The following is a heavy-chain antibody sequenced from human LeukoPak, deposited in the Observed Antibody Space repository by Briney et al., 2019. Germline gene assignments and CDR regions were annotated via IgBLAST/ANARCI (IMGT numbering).Heavy chain of an antibody. CDR3: ASKSTDHGELRFDY. J-gene: IGHJ4*02. V-gene: IGHV4-59*01. CDR1: GDSTNTYF. CDR2: IYYTGTT. D-gene: IGHD4-17*01. Sequence: SETLSLTCTISGDSTNTYFWSWIRQPPGKGLEWIGYIYYTGTTNYNPSLKSRVTISVDTSKNQFSLKVNSVTAADTGVYYCASKSTDHGELRFDYWGQGALVTVSS.